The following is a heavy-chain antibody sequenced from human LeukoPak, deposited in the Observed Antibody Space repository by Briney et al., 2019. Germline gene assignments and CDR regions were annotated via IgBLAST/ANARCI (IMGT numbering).Heavy chain of an antibody. V-gene: IGHV4-34*01. J-gene: IGHJ4*02. CDR3: ASIAAYY. CDR2: INHSGST. Sequence: SETLSLTCAVYGGSFSGYYWSWIRQPPGKGLEWIGEINHSGSTNYNPSLKSRVTISVDTSKNQFSLKLSSVTAADTAVYYCASIAAYYWGQGTLVTVSS. CDR1: GGSFSGYY. D-gene: IGHD6-6*01.